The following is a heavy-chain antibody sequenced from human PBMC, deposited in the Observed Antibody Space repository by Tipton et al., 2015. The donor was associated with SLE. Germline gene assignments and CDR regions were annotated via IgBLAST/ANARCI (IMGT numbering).Heavy chain of an antibody. CDR1: GGSFGGYY. Sequence: TLSLTCAVYGGSFGGYYWSWIRQPPGKGLEWIGEINHSGSTNYNPSLKSRVTISVDTSKNQFSLKLSSVTAADTAVYYRARVPTVVTGDYYYYMDVWGKGTTVTVSS. D-gene: IGHD4-23*01. J-gene: IGHJ6*03. CDR3: ARVPTVVTGDYYYYMDV. CDR2: INHSGST. V-gene: IGHV4-34*01.